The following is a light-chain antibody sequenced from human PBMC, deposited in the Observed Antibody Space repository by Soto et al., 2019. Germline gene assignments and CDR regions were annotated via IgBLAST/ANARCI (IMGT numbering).Light chain of an antibody. J-gene: IGKJ4*02. V-gene: IGKV1-9*01. CDR2: VTS. Sequence: IPLTQSPSALSASVGDRVTIPCRASQGVSRYLAWYQQKPGKAPNLLIYVTSTLQSGVPSRVSGSGSGTDFTLPISSLQPEDFATYYCQQPNSYPLTFGGVTKVEIK. CDR3: QQPNSYPLT. CDR1: QGVSRY.